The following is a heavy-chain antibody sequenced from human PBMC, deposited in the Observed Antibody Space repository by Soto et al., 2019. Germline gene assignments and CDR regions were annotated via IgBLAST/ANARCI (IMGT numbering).Heavy chain of an antibody. D-gene: IGHD3-10*01. J-gene: IGHJ6*02. CDR1: GDSIRRIVSF. CDR2: IYYSGSS. CDR3: ARGTMLRGPGYYYAMDV. V-gene: IGHV4-31*03. Sequence: PSETLSLTCTVSGDSIRRIVSFWPWTRKPPGRGLEWIGYIYYSGSSYYNPPLKSRVIISVDTSKNHFSLNLTAVTAADTAVYYCARGTMLRGPGYYYAMDVWGQGTTVTVSS.